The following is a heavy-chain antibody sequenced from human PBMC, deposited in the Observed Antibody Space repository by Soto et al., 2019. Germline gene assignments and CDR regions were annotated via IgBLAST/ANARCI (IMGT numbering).Heavy chain of an antibody. CDR3: AREGSYSAYNFAHGIQLWSFDF. J-gene: IGHJ4*02. V-gene: IGHV4-4*07. CDR1: GGSINTFY. CDR2: IFSSGST. Sequence: SETLSLTCTVPGGSINTFYWSWFRQPAVKGLEWIGRIFSSGSTSFNPSLESRVAMSVDTSKNHFSLNLSSVTAADMAVYYCAREGSYSAYNFAHGIQLWSFDFWGQGALVTVSS. D-gene: IGHD5-12*01.